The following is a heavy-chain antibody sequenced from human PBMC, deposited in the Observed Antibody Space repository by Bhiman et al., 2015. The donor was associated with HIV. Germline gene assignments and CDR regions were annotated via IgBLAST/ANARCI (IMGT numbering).Heavy chain of an antibody. D-gene: IGHD6-13*01. CDR2: ISSSSSYI. CDR3: AREFTGYSSSNFDY. V-gene: IGHV3-21*01. J-gene: IGHJ4*02. CDR1: GFTFSIYS. Sequence: EVQLVESGGGLVKPGGSLRLSCAASGFTFSIYSMNWVRQAPGKGLEWVSSISSSSSYIYYADSVKGRFTISRDNAKNSLYLQVNSLRAEDTAVYYCAREFTGYSSSNFDYLGQGTLVTVSS.